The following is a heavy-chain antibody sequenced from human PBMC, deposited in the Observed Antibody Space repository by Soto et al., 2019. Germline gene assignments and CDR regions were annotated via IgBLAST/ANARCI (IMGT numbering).Heavy chain of an antibody. CDR3: ARGMTPPGAPAWYYFDS. V-gene: IGHV4-4*07. CDR2: FSLSGTT. J-gene: IGHJ4*02. CDR1: GASITSSSY. D-gene: IGHD2-8*02. Sequence: PSETLSLTCTVSGASITSSSYWSWIRQPAGKGLEWIGRFSLSGTTNYNPSLRNRVTMSADVSKNQFPLRLTSVTAADTALYYCARGMTPPGAPAWYYFDSWGQGTLVTVS.